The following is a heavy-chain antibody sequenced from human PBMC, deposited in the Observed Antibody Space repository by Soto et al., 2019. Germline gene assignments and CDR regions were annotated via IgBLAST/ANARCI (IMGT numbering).Heavy chain of an antibody. Sequence: EVQLVESGGGLVQPGGSLRLSCAASGFTVSSNYMSWVRQAPGKGLEWVSVIYSGGSTYYADSVKDRFTISRDNSKNTLYLQMNSLRAEDTAVYYCARDATTVTTWRDYWGQGTLVTVSS. CDR3: ARDATTVTTWRDY. J-gene: IGHJ4*02. V-gene: IGHV3-66*01. CDR1: GFTVSSNY. D-gene: IGHD4-17*01. CDR2: IYSGGST.